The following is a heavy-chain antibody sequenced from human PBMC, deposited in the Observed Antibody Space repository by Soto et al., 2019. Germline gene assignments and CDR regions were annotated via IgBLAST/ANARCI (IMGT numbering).Heavy chain of an antibody. CDR2: IWYDGSNK. Sequence: QVQLVESGGGVVQPGRSLRLSCAASGFTFSGYGMHWVRQAPGKGLEWVAVIWYDGSNKYYADSVKGRFTISRDNSKNTLYLQMNSLRAEDTAVYYCARGASHFDYWGQGTLVTVSS. CDR3: ARGASHFDY. CDR1: GFTFSGYG. V-gene: IGHV3-33*01. J-gene: IGHJ4*02.